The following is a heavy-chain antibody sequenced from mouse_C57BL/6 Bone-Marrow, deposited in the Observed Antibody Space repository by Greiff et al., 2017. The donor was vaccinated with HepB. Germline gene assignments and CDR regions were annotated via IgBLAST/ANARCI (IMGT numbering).Heavy chain of an antibody. CDR3: ARQDYYGSSYDWYFDV. Sequence: QVQLKQSGAELMKPGASVKLSCKATGYTFTGYWIEWVKQRPGHGLEWIGEILPGSGSTNYNENFKGKATFTADTSSNTAYMQLSSLTTEDSAIYYCARQDYYGSSYDWYFDVWGTGTTVTVSS. V-gene: IGHV1-9*01. J-gene: IGHJ1*03. CDR1: GYTFTGYW. CDR2: ILPGSGST. D-gene: IGHD1-1*01.